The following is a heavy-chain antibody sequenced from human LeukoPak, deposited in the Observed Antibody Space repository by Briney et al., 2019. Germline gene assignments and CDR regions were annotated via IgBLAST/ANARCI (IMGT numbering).Heavy chain of an antibody. CDR1: GFTFSSYW. D-gene: IGHD5-24*01. J-gene: IGHJ4*02. Sequence: GGSLRLSCAASGFTFSSYWMHWVRQAPGKGLVWVSRINSDGSSTSYADSVKGRFTISRDNAENSLYLQMHSLRVEDTAVYFCARGEEKATIKALDSWGQGTLVTVSS. CDR2: INSDGSST. V-gene: IGHV3-74*01. CDR3: ARGEEKATIKALDS.